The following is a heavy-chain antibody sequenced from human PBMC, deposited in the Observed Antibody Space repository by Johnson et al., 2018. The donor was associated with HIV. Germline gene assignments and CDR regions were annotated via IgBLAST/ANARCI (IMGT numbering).Heavy chain of an antibody. CDR3: ATFYYDNRDYYELASFLTDASDI. CDR2: ISYDGTNE. Sequence: QVQLVESGGGVVQPGRSLRLSCAASGFTFSSYAMHWVRQAPGKGLEWVAVISYDGTNEYYADSVKGRFTISRDNSKNTLYLQMNSLTAEDTAVYYCATFYYDNRDYYELASFLTDASDIWGQGTMVTVSS. CDR1: GFTFSSYA. J-gene: IGHJ3*02. V-gene: IGHV3-30*04. D-gene: IGHD3-22*01.